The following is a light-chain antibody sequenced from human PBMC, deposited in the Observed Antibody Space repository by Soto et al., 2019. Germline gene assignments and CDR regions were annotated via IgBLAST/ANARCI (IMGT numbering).Light chain of an antibody. V-gene: IGLV1-47*01. J-gene: IGLJ3*02. CDR2: RND. Sequence: QLVLTQPPSASGTPGQRVTISCSGSRSNVGRHYVNWYRHVPGTAPKLLVYRNDQRPSGVPDRFSGSKSGTSASLAISGLRAEDEADYCCAAWDDGLSAWVFGEGTKVTVL. CDR3: AAWDDGLSAWV. CDR1: RSNVGRHY.